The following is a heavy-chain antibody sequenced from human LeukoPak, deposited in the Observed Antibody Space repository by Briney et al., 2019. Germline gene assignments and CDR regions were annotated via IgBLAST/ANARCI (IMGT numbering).Heavy chain of an antibody. D-gene: IGHD4-17*01. J-gene: IGHJ4*02. CDR3: ARIPSDTVTTSGSDY. CDR1: GFTLSSFV. Sequence: GGSLRHSCAASGFTLSSFVMHCARQAPGKGLEWVAVISYEGSNKYYADSVKGRFTISRDNSKNTLYLQMNSLRAEDTAVYYCARIPSDTVTTSGSDYWGQGTLVTVSS. V-gene: IGHV3-30*03. CDR2: ISYEGSNK.